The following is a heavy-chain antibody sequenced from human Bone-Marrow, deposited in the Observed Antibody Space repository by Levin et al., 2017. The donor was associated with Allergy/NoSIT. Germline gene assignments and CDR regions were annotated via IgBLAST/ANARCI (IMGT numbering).Heavy chain of an antibody. V-gene: IGHV1-69*13. CDR2: IIPMFRTP. D-gene: IGHD6-13*01. CDR3: ARDGSRKGSWPYDAFDF. Sequence: RASVKVSCKAFGGTLSRNALSWVRQAPGQGLEWMGGIIPMFRTPTYAQQFQGRVTITADESTNTAYMELSGLRSQDTAVYYCARDGSRKGSWPYDAFDFWGQGTMVTVSS. J-gene: IGHJ3*01. CDR1: GGTLSRNA.